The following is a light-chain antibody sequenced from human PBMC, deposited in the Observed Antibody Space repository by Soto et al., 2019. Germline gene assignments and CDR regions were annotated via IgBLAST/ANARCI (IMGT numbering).Light chain of an antibody. CDR3: LQGTRWPPYT. CDR1: QSLLYSDGNTH. V-gene: IGKV2-30*01. J-gene: IGKJ2*01. Sequence: DVVMTQSPLSLPVTLGQPASISCRSSQSLLYSDGNTHLNWFHQRPGQSPRRLIYKVSNRDSGGPARFSGSGSGTDFTLKISRVEAEDVGVYSCLQGTRWPPYTFGQGTKLEIK. CDR2: KVS.